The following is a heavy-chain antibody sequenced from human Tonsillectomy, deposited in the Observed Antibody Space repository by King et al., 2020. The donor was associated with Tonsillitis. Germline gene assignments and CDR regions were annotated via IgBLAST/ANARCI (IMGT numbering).Heavy chain of an antibody. Sequence: VQLVQSGAEVKKPGESLEISCKVSGYTFTIYWIGWVRQMPGKGLEWMGIIYPDDSDTRYSPSFQGQVTISADKSSNTAYLQWSSLKASDTAMYYCARHGSGTFNDAFDIWGHGTMVTVSS. J-gene: IGHJ3*02. CDR3: ARHGSGTFNDAFDI. D-gene: IGHD1-1*01. V-gene: IGHV5-51*01. CDR1: GYTFTIYW. CDR2: IYPDDSDT.